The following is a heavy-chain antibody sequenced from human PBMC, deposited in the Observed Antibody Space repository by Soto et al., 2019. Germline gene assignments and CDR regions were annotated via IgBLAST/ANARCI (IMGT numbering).Heavy chain of an antibody. CDR1: GGSISSSSYY. Sequence: QLQLQESGPGLVKPSETLSLTCTVSGGSISSSSYYWGWIRQPPGKGLEWIGSIYYSGSTYYNPSLKSRVTISVDTSKNQFSLKLSSVTAADTAVYYCARHQTGYSSSWYHYYYGMDVWGQGTTVTVSS. J-gene: IGHJ6*02. V-gene: IGHV4-39*01. CDR3: ARHQTGYSSSWYHYYYGMDV. D-gene: IGHD6-13*01. CDR2: IYYSGST.